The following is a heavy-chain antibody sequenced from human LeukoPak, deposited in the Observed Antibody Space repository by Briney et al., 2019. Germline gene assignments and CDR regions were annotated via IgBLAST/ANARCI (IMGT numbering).Heavy chain of an antibody. CDR2: MNPNSGHT. CDR3: ARNVAGTGDFDY. Sequence: ASVKVSCKASGYTFTSYDINWVRQATGQGLEWMGWMNPNSGHTGSAQKFQGRVNITRDTSISTAYMELSSLRSEDAAVYYCARNVAGTGDFDYWGQGTLVTVSS. V-gene: IGHV1-8*03. D-gene: IGHD6-19*01. J-gene: IGHJ4*02. CDR1: GYTFTSYD.